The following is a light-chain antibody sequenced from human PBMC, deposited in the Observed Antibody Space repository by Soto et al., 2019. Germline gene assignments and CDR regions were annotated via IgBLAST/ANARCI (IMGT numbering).Light chain of an antibody. CDR2: EVS. Sequence: QSALTQPASVSGSPGQSITISCTGTSSDVGGYNYVSWYQQHPGKAPKLMIYEVSNRPSGVSNRFFGSKSGNTASLTISGLQTEDDADYYCSSFTSINTWVFGGGTKLTVL. CDR3: SSFTSINTWV. J-gene: IGLJ3*02. CDR1: SSDVGGYNY. V-gene: IGLV2-14*01.